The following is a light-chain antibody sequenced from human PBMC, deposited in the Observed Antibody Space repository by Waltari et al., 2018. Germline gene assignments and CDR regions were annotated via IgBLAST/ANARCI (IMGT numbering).Light chain of an antibody. CDR1: QSVSSY. Sequence: EIVLTQSPATLSLSPGERATLSCRSSQSVSSYLAWYQQKVGQAPRLLIYDASNRATGIPARFSGSGSGTDFTFTISSLEPEDFAVYYCLQRSSWPLTFGQGTKVEIK. J-gene: IGKJ1*01. V-gene: IGKV3-11*01. CDR2: DAS. CDR3: LQRSSWPLT.